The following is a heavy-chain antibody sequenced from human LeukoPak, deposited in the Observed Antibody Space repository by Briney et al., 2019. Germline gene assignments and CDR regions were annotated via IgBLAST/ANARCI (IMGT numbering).Heavy chain of an antibody. Sequence: SETLSLTCTVSSGSITGYYWNWIRQPPGKGLEWLGYIYHTGSTKYNHSLKSRVTISLDTSKNQFSLKLSSVTAADTAVYYCARMVSPGIVPPYPDDAFDIWGQGTMVTVSS. V-gene: IGHV4-59*01. CDR1: SGSITGYY. CDR2: IYHTGST. J-gene: IGHJ3*02. CDR3: ARMVSPGIVPPYPDDAFDI. D-gene: IGHD1-26*01.